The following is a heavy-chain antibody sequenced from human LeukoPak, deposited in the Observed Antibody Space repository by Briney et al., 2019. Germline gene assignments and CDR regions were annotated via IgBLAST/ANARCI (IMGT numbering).Heavy chain of an antibody. J-gene: IGHJ4*02. V-gene: IGHV1-2*02. CDR3: ARDYDSELDY. CDR1: GYPFTGYY. CDR2: IDPNSGDT. Sequence: ASVKVSCKASGYPFTGYYMHWVRQAPGQELEWMGWIDPNSGDTNYAQNLQGRVTMTRDTSINTAYMEVSRLTFDDTAMYYCARDYDSELDYWGQGTLVTVSS. D-gene: IGHD3-3*01.